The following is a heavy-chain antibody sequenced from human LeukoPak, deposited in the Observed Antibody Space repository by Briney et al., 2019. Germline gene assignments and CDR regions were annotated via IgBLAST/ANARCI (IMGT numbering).Heavy chain of an antibody. CDR3: ARGPHYDILTGSDAFDI. D-gene: IGHD3-9*01. V-gene: IGHV3-74*01. CDR1: GFTFSSYW. Sequence: PGGSLILSCAASGFTFSSYWMHWVRQAPGKGLVWVSRINSDGSSTSYADSVKGRFTISRDNAKNTLYLQMNSLRAEGTAVYYCARGPHYDILTGSDAFDIWGQGTMVTVSS. J-gene: IGHJ3*02. CDR2: INSDGSST.